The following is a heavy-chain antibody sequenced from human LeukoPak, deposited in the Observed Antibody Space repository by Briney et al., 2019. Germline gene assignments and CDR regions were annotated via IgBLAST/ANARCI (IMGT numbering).Heavy chain of an antibody. CDR2: INPNSGGT. J-gene: IGHJ4*02. CDR3: AGTYYYDSSTAMAPYYFDY. V-gene: IGHV1-2*02. D-gene: IGHD3-22*01. Sequence: ASVKDSCKASGYTFTGYYMHWVRQAPGQGLEWMGWINPNSGGTNYAQKFQGRVTMTRDTSISTAYMELSRLRSDDTAVYYCAGTYYYDSSTAMAPYYFDYWGQGTLVTVSS. CDR1: GYTFTGYY.